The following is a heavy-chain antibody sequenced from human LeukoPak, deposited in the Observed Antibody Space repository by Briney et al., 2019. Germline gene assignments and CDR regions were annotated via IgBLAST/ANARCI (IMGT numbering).Heavy chain of an antibody. Sequence: SETLSLTCTVSGYSISSGYYWGWIRQPPGKGLEWIGNIYHSGSTYYNPSLKSRVTISLDTSKNQFSLQLNSVTPEDTAVYYCARGGAGTMRNWFDPWGQGTLVTVSS. J-gene: IGHJ5*02. CDR3: ARGGAGTMRNWFDP. D-gene: IGHD6-19*01. CDR1: GYSISSGYY. CDR2: IYHSGST. V-gene: IGHV4-38-2*02.